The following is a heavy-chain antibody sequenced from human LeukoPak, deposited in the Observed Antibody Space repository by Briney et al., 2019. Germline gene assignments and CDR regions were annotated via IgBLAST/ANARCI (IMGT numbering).Heavy chain of an antibody. Sequence: PGGSLRLSCVTSGFTFSGYWMSWVRQAPGKGLEWVANINEDENIKHSVDSLKGRFTFPGDNAKNSLFLQKNSLRDEDTALYYCATSDDSSGSDWGQGSLVTVSS. CDR2: INEDENIK. V-gene: IGHV3-7*01. CDR3: ATSDDSSGSD. D-gene: IGHD3-22*01. J-gene: IGHJ4*02. CDR1: GFTFSGYW.